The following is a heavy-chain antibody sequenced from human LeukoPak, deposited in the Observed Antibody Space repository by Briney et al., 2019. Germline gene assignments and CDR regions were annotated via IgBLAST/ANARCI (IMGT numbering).Heavy chain of an antibody. J-gene: IGHJ4*02. Sequence: GGSLRLSCAASGFTFSSYSMNWVRQAPGKGLEWVSSISSSSSYIYYADSVKGRFTISRDNAKNSLFLQMNSLRAEDTALYYCAKDIGVSTSPRFDHWGQGTLVTVSS. D-gene: IGHD5/OR15-5a*01. CDR1: GFTFSSYS. CDR2: ISSSSSYI. CDR3: AKDIGVSTSPRFDH. V-gene: IGHV3-21*04.